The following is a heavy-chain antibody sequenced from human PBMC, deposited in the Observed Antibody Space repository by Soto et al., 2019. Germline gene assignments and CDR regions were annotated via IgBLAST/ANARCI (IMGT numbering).Heavy chain of an antibody. CDR1: ADTFTSYY. V-gene: IGHV1-46*01. J-gene: IGHJ5*02. Sequence: QVQLVQSGAEMKRPGASVKVSCKAPADTFTSYYLNWVRQAPGQGLEWLGVINPHGVSTKFEQKFQGRVTMTRDTSRSTVYMELRSLTSEDTAVYYCARSSGGNFGIIIEGTNWLGRWGQGTLVTVSS. D-gene: IGHD3-3*01. CDR3: ARSSGGNFGIIIEGTNWLGR. CDR2: INPHGVST.